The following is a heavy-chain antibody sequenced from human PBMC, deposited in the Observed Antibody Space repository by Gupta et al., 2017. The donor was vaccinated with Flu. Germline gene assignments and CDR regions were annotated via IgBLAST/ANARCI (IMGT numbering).Heavy chain of an antibody. CDR3: AREGLGIAVPAARAQRSNY. J-gene: IGHJ4*02. CDR2: INPDSGGT. D-gene: IGHD2-2*01. V-gene: IGHV1-2*02. CDR1: GYTFTDYY. Sequence: QVQLVQSGAEVKKPGASVKVSCKASGYTFTDYYMHWVRQAPGQGLEWMGWINPDSGGTNYAQKLQGRVTMTRDTSISTAYMDLSRLRSDDTAVYYCAREGLGIAVPAARAQRSNYWGQGTLVTVSS.